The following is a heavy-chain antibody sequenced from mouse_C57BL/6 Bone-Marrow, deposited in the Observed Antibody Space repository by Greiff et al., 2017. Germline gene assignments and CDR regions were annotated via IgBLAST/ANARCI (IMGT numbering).Heavy chain of an antibody. Sequence: QVQLQQPGAELVRPGTSVKLSCKASGYTFTSYWMHWVKQRPGQGLEWIGVIDPSDSYTNYNQKFKGKATLTVDTSSSTAYMQLSSLTSEDSAVYYCARVWLQYSFDYWGQGTTLTVSS. CDR3: ARVWLQYSFDY. V-gene: IGHV1-59*01. CDR1: GYTFTSYW. J-gene: IGHJ2*01. CDR2: IDPSDSYT. D-gene: IGHD2-2*01.